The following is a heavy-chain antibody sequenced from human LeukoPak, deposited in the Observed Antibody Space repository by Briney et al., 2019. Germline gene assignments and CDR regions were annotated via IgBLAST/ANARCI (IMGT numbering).Heavy chain of an antibody. J-gene: IGHJ4*02. Sequence: SETLSLTCTVSGGSISSSSYYWGWIHQPPGKGLEWIGNIYYSGSTYYNPSLKSRVTISVDTSKNQFSLKLSSVTAADTAVYYCASLSRGSYTYDFDYWGQGTLFTVSS. V-gene: IGHV4-39*01. CDR2: IYYSGST. CDR1: GGSISSSSYY. D-gene: IGHD1-26*01. CDR3: ASLSRGSYTYDFDY.